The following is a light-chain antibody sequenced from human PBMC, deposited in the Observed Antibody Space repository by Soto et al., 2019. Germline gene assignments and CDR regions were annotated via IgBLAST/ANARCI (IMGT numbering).Light chain of an antibody. J-gene: IGLJ1*01. CDR3: SSHTSGSTRV. Sequence: QSALTQPASVSRSAGQSRAISYTGTFSDVGGYDYVSWYQQHPDKAPKLMIYEVTKRPSGVSNRFSGSKSGNTASLTISGLQPEDEADYYCSSHTSGSTRVFGSGTKVTVL. CDR2: EVT. V-gene: IGLV2-14*01. CDR1: FSDVGGYDY.